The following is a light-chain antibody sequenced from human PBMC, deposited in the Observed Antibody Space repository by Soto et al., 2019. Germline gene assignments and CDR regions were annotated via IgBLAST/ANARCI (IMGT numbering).Light chain of an antibody. CDR2: KAT. CDR1: QNIGSW. J-gene: IGKJ2*01. Sequence: DIQMTQSPSTLSASVGDGVTITCRASQNIGSWLAWYQQKPGEAPKLLISKATNLQSGVPSQFSGSGSGTEISLTISSLQPVDSATYFCQQYNDFQYSFGPGTKLDI. CDR3: QQYNDFQYS. V-gene: IGKV1-5*03.